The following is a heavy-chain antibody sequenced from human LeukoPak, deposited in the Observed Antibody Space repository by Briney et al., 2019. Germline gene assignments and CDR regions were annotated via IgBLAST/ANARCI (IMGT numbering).Heavy chain of an antibody. CDR3: ASLNVLRYFDWLPDYYYGMDV. CDR2: IYYSGST. D-gene: IGHD3-9*01. J-gene: IGHJ6*02. V-gene: IGHV4-39*01. Sequence: PSQTLSLTCTVSGGSISSSSYYWGWIRQPPGKGLEWIGSIYYSGSTYYNPSLKSRVTISVDTSKNQFSLKLSSVTAADTAVYYWASLNVLRYFDWLPDYYYGMDVWGQGTTVTVSS. CDR1: GGSISSSSYY.